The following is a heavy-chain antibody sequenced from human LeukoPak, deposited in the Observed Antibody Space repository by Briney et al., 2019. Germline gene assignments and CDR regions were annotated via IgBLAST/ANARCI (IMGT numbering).Heavy chain of an antibody. CDR1: GFTFSSYW. CDR2: IKQDGSEK. J-gene: IGHJ4*02. V-gene: IGHV3-7*01. D-gene: IGHD6-19*01. Sequence: GGSLRLSCAASGFTFSSYWMSWVRQAPGKGLEWVANIKQDGSEKYYVDSVKGRFTISRDNAKNSLYLQMNSLRAEDTAVYYCARESGYSSGWHLDYWGQGTLVTVSS. CDR3: ARESGYSSGWHLDY.